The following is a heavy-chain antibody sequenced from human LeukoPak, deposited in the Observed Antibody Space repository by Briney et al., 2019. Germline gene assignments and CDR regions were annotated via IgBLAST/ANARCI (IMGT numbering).Heavy chain of an antibody. D-gene: IGHD1-1*01. CDR3: ARANPNWNPPDY. J-gene: IGHJ4*02. Sequence: SETLSLTCTVSGGSMTSYFWSWIRQPPGKGLEWIGYVYHSGSTSYNPSLKSRVSISEDTSKNQFSLKLGSVTAADTAVYYCARANPNWNPPDYWGQGTLVTVSS. CDR2: VYHSGST. V-gene: IGHV4-59*08. CDR1: GGSMTSYF.